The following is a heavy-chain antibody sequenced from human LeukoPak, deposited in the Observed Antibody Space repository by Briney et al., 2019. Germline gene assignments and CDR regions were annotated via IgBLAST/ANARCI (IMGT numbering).Heavy chain of an antibody. Sequence: PGGSLRLSCAASGFTFTNYGMHWVRQAPGKGLEWVSAISGSGGSTYYADSVKGRFTISRDNSKNTLYLQMNSLRAEDTAVYYCAKFDDFYDAFDIWGQGTMVTVSS. CDR1: GFTFTNYG. D-gene: IGHD3-3*01. J-gene: IGHJ3*02. CDR3: AKFDDFYDAFDI. CDR2: ISGSGGST. V-gene: IGHV3-23*01.